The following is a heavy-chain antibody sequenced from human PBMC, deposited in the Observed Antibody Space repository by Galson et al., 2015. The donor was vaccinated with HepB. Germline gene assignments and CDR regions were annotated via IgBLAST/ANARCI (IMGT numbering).Heavy chain of an antibody. J-gene: IGHJ5*02. CDR2: IIPILSIA. D-gene: IGHD2-15*01. Sequence: SVKVSCKASGGTFSSYAISWVRQAPGQGLEWMGRIIPILSIANYAQKFQGRVTITADKSTSTAYMELSSLRSEDTAVYYCARDLNGYCSGGSCYWFDPWGQGTLVAVSS. CDR1: GGTFSSYA. CDR3: ARDLNGYCSGGSCYWFDP. V-gene: IGHV1-69*04.